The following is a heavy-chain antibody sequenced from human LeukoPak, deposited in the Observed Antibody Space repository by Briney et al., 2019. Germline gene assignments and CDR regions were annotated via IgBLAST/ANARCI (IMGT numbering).Heavy chain of an antibody. CDR3: VRVDGWGKTYYYGMDV. V-gene: IGHV4-59*01. D-gene: IGHD3-16*01. CDR2: ISYSGDA. CDR1: GGSMSHYY. J-gene: IGHJ6*02. Sequence: SEALSLTCSVFGGSMSHYYWNWVRQSPGKGLEWIGYISYSGDAKYSPSLQSRVTISADTSKNQFSLKLGSVTAADTAMYYCVRVDGWGKTYYYGMDVWGPGTIVYVS.